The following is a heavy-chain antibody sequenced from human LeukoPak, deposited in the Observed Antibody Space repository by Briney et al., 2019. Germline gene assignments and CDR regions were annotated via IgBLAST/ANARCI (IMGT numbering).Heavy chain of an antibody. Sequence: ASVKVSCKASGYTFTDYYMHWVRQAPGQGLEWMGWIKPNSGGTNYAQKFRDRVTMTRDTSISTAYMELSRLRSDDTAVYYCARDIGYGDYAGQDYWGQGTLVTVSS. V-gene: IGHV1-2*02. CDR2: IKPNSGGT. J-gene: IGHJ4*02. CDR1: GYTFTDYY. D-gene: IGHD4-17*01. CDR3: ARDIGYGDYAGQDY.